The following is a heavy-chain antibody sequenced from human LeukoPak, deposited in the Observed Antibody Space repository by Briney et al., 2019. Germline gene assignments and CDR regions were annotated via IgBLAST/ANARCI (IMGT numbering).Heavy chain of an antibody. Sequence: ESLSLTCTVSGGTISSYYWSWIRQPPGKGLEWIGYIYYSGSTNYNPSLKSRVTIPVDTSKNQFSLKLSSVTAADTAVYYCASAHSSSWYRYWGQGTLVTVSS. CDR3: ASAHSSSWYRY. D-gene: IGHD6-13*01. CDR2: IYYSGST. CDR1: GGTISSYY. V-gene: IGHV4-59*01. J-gene: IGHJ4*02.